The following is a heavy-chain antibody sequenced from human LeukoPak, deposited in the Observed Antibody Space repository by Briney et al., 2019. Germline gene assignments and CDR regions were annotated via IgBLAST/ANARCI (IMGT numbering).Heavy chain of an antibody. Sequence: ASVKVSCKASGGTFSSYAISWVRQAPGQGLEWMGGIIPIFGTANYAQKFQGRVTITADESTSTAYMELSSLRSEDTAVYYCARDYGDYVNWFDPWGQGTLVTVSS. V-gene: IGHV1-69*01. J-gene: IGHJ5*02. CDR2: IIPIFGTA. D-gene: IGHD4-17*01. CDR1: GGTFSSYA. CDR3: ARDYGDYVNWFDP.